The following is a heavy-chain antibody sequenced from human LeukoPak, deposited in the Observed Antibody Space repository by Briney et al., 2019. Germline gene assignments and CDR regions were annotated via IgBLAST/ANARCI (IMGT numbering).Heavy chain of an antibody. Sequence: GGSLRLSCAASGFTFNNYWMHWVRQAPGKGPVWVSRINGDGSSIRYADSVMGRFTISRDNAKNTLYLQMNSLKVEDTAVYYCARVNVANRVVGYWGQGTLVTVSS. D-gene: IGHD1-26*01. V-gene: IGHV3-74*01. CDR3: ARVNVANRVVGY. CDR1: GFTFNNYW. J-gene: IGHJ4*02. CDR2: INGDGSSI.